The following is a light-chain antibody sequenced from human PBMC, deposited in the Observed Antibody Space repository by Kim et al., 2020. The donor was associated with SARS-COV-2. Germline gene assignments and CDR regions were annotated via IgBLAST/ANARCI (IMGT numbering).Light chain of an antibody. Sequence: QSALTHPASVSGSPGQSITISCTGTSSDVGGYNYVSWYQQHPGKAPKLMIYDVSKRPSGVSNRFSGSKSGNTASLTISGLQAEDEADYYCSSYTSSSTYVFGTGTKVTVL. CDR2: DVS. CDR3: SSYTSSSTYV. V-gene: IGLV2-14*01. J-gene: IGLJ1*01. CDR1: SSDVGGYNY.